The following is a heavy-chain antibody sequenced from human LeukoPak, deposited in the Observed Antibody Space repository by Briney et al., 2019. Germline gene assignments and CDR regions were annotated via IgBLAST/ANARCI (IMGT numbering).Heavy chain of an antibody. Sequence: SETLSLTCTVSGGSISGYYWSWIRQPPGKGLEWIGYIYYSGSTNYNPSLKSRVTISVDTSKNQFSLKLSSVTAADTAVYYCARRRGVTVDYWGQGTLVTVSS. J-gene: IGHJ4*02. D-gene: IGHD2-21*02. CDR3: ARRRGVTVDY. CDR1: GGSISGYY. V-gene: IGHV4-59*01. CDR2: IYYSGST.